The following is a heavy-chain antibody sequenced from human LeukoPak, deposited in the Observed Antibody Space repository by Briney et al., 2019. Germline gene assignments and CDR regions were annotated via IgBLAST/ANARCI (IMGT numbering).Heavy chain of an antibody. Sequence: GGSLRLSCAASGFTFSSYIMNWVRQAPGKGLEWVSYISSSSSTIYYADSVKGRFTISRDNSKNTLYLQMNSLRAEDTAVYYCAKAHFSSSWYFDYWGQGTLVTVSS. J-gene: IGHJ4*02. CDR2: ISSSSSTI. D-gene: IGHD6-13*01. CDR1: GFTFSSYI. V-gene: IGHV3-48*01. CDR3: AKAHFSSSWYFDY.